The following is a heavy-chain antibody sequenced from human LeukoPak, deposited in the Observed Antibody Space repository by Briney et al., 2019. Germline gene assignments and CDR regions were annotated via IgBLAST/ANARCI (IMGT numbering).Heavy chain of an antibody. D-gene: IGHD6-19*01. Sequence: SETLSLTCAVSGGSFSSGGYSWSWIRQPPGKGLEWIEYIYHSGSTYYNPSLKSRVTISVDRSKNQFSLKLSSVTAADTAVYYCARMYSSGKAFDYWGQGTLVTVSS. CDR1: GGSFSSGGYS. CDR3: ARMYSSGKAFDY. J-gene: IGHJ4*02. CDR2: IYHSGST. V-gene: IGHV4-30-2*01.